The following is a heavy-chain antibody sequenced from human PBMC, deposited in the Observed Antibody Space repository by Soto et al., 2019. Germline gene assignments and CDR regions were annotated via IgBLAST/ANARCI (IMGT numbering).Heavy chain of an antibody. CDR1: GFTFSSYA. D-gene: IGHD3-10*01. CDR3: AKGGNYYGSGSYYKGYFDY. J-gene: IGHJ4*02. V-gene: IGHV3-23*01. CDR2: ISGSGGST. Sequence: PGGSLRLSCAASGFTFSSYAMSWVRQAPGKGLEWVSAISGSGGSTYYADSVKGRFTISRDNSKNKLYLQMNSLRAEDAAVYYCAKGGNYYGSGSYYKGYFDYWGQGTLVTVSS.